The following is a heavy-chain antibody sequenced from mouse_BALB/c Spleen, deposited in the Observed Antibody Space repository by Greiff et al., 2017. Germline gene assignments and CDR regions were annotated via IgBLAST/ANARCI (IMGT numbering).Heavy chain of an antibody. Sequence: QVQLQQSGPELVKPGASVKISCKASGYAFSSSWMNWVKQRPGQGLEWIGRIYPGDGDTNYNGKFKGKATLTADKSSSTAYMQLSSLTSVDSAVYFCAREGLLYFDYWGQGTTLTVSS. D-gene: IGHD2-3*01. CDR2: IYPGDGDT. J-gene: IGHJ2*01. CDR1: GYAFSSSW. CDR3: AREGLLYFDY. V-gene: IGHV1-82*01.